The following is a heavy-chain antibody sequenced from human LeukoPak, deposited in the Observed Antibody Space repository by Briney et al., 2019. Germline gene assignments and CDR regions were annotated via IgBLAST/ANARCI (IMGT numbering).Heavy chain of an antibody. J-gene: IGHJ4*02. D-gene: IGHD6-19*01. CDR3: ARGLRIAVAGNIDY. CDR1: GFTFSTYA. Sequence: GGSLRLSCAASGFTFSTYAMHWVRQAPGKGLEWVAVILYDGSNKLYADSVKGRFTTSRDNSKNTLYLQMNSLRAEDTAVYYCARGLRIAVAGNIDYWGQGTLVTVSS. CDR2: ILYDGSNK. V-gene: IGHV3-30*04.